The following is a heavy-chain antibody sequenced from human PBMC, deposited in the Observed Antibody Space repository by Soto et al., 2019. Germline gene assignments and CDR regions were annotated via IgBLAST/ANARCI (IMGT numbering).Heavy chain of an antibody. D-gene: IGHD4-17*01. Sequence: QVQLVQCGAEVKKPGASVKVSCKASGYACTSYAINWVRQANGQGLEWMGWMNPNSGNTGYAQKFQGRVTMTRNTSISTANMELSSLRSEDTAVYYCARTLYCDNVDYWGQGTLVTVSS. CDR3: ARTLYCDNVDY. J-gene: IGHJ4*02. CDR1: GYACTSYA. CDR2: MNPNSGNT. V-gene: IGHV1-8*01.